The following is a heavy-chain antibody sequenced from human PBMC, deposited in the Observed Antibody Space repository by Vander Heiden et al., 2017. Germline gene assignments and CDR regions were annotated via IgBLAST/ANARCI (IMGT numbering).Heavy chain of an antibody. V-gene: IGHV3-30-3*01. CDR3: ARDDWYFDF. D-gene: IGHD2-21*01. CDR1: GLNLNVYA. J-gene: IGHJ4*02. Sequence: QVQLVESGGGVVQPGASLRPSCAASGLNLNVYAIHGGGQGPGKGLECVAVISDDGSEKVYRDSVKGRFTVSRDNSKNTIFLQMDSLRPEDTAVYDCARDDWYFDFWGQGTLVTVSS. CDR2: ISDDGSEK.